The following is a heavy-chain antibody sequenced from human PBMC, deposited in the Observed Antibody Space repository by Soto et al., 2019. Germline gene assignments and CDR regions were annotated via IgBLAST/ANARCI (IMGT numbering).Heavy chain of an antibody. V-gene: IGHV4-59*01. CDR3: ARVGSSGWHLDY. CDR1: GGSFSGYY. D-gene: IGHD6-25*01. CDR2: IYYTGST. J-gene: IGHJ4*02. Sequence: SETLSLTCAVYGGSFSGYYWSWIRQPPEKRPEWIGYIYYTGSTNLNPSLKSRVTMSVDTSKNQFSMKLTSVTAADTAMYYCARVGSSGWHLDYWGQGALVTV.